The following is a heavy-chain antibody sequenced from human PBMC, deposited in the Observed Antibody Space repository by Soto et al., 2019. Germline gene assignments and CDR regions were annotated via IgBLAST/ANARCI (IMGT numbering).Heavy chain of an antibody. D-gene: IGHD3-10*01. V-gene: IGHV3-7*03. CDR2: INKDGSKQ. CDR3: SRENWFQDY. CDR1: GFTFTAYY. J-gene: IGHJ4*02. Sequence: LRLSCAASGFTFTAYYMTWVRQVPGKGLEWVASINKDGSKQYYVDSVKGRFTISRDNAMNSLYLQMNSLRAGDTALYYCSRENWFQDYWGQGTLVTVSS.